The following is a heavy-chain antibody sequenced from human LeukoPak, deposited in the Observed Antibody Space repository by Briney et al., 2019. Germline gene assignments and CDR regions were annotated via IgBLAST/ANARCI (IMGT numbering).Heavy chain of an antibody. CDR3: ARDPVVGVLGGYYFDY. D-gene: IGHD1-26*01. CDR1: GFTFSSYS. CDR2: ISSSSSYI. Sequence: KAGGSLRLSCAASGFTFSSYSMNWVRQAPGKRLEWVSSISSSSSYIYYADSVKGRFTISRDNAKNSLYLQMNSLRAEDTAVYYCARDPVVGVLGGYYFDYWGQGTLVTVSS. V-gene: IGHV3-21*01. J-gene: IGHJ4*02.